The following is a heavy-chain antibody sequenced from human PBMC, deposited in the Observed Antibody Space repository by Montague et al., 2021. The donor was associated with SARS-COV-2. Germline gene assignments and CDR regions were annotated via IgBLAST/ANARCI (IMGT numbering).Heavy chain of an antibody. CDR2: IYHSGTI. V-gene: IGHV4-61*05. CDR1: GGSISSSSYY. Sequence: SETLSLTCTVSGGSISSSSYYWAWIRQPPGKGLEWIGYIYHSGTIKYNPALQSRVTISVDTAKNQFSLNLTSVTAADTAVYYCARVSSTALRGVIKTSGYYALDVWGHGTTVRVSS. J-gene: IGHJ6*02. D-gene: IGHD3-10*01. CDR3: ARVSSTALRGVIKTSGYYALDV.